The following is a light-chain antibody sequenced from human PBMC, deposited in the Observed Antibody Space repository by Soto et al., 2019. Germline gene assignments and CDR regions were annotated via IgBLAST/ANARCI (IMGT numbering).Light chain of an antibody. CDR1: QGISSY. CDR2: AAS. J-gene: IGKJ3*01. V-gene: IGKV1-9*01. Sequence: DIQLTQSPAFLSASVGDRVTITCRASQGISSYLAWYQQKPGKAPKFLIYAASTLQSGVPSRFSGSGSGTEFTLTISSLQPEAFATYYCQQLNSYPRTFGPGTKVDIK. CDR3: QQLNSYPRT.